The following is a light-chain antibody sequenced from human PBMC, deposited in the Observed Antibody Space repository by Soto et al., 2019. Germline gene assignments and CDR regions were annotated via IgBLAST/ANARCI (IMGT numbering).Light chain of an antibody. Sequence: QSVLTQPASVSGSPGQSITISCTGTSSDIGGYNYVSWYQQHPGRAPKLIIYEVTERPSGVSNRFSGSKSGNLASLTISGLQAEDEADYYCCSYAGSSTMDVFGAGTKVTVL. CDR1: SSDIGGYNY. CDR3: CSYAGSSTMDV. J-gene: IGLJ1*01. CDR2: EVT. V-gene: IGLV2-23*02.